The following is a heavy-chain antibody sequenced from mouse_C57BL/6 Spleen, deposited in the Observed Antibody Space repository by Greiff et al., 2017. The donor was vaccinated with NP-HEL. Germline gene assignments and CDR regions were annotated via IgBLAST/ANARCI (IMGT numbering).Heavy chain of an antibody. J-gene: IGHJ4*01. CDR1: GYTFTSYW. CDR2: IHPNSGST. D-gene: IGHD3-1*01. Sequence: QVQRQQNGAELVKPGASVKLSCKASGYTFTSYWMHWVKQRPGQGLEWIGMIHPNSGSTNYNEKFKSKATLTVDKSSSTAYMQLSSLTSEDSAVYYCARSEDSGFMDYWGQGTSVTVSS. CDR3: ARSEDSGFMDY. V-gene: IGHV1-64*01.